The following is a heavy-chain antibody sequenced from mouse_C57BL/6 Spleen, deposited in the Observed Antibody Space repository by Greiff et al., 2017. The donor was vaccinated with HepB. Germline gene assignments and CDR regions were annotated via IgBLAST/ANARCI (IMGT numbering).Heavy chain of an antibody. CDR1: GYTFTSYW. D-gene: IGHD2-4*01. Sequence: QVHVKQPGAELVRPGSSVKLSCKASGYTFTSYWMHWVKQRPIQGLEWIGNIDPSDSETHYNQKFKDKATLTVDKSSSTAYMQLSSLTSEDSAVYYCARSLYDYDVYYFDYWGQGTTLTVSS. J-gene: IGHJ2*01. CDR3: ARSLYDYDVYYFDY. V-gene: IGHV1-52*01. CDR2: IDPSDSET.